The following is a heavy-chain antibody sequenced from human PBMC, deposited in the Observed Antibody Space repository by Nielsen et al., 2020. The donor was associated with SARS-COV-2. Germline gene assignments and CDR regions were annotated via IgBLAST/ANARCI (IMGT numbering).Heavy chain of an antibody. CDR3: AKDYGGGFDY. J-gene: IGHJ4*02. Sequence: GESLKISCAASGFTFSTYSMNWVRQSPGKGLEWVSAISGSGGSTYYADSVKGRFTISRDNSKNTLYLQMNSLRAEDTAVYYCAKDYGGGFDYWGQGTLVTVSS. CDR2: ISGSGGST. D-gene: IGHD4-23*01. CDR1: GFTFSTYS. V-gene: IGHV3-23*01.